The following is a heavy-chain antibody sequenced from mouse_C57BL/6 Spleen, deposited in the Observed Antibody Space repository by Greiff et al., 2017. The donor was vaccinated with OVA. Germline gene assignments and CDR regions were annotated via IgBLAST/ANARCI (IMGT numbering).Heavy chain of an antibody. CDR3: TGDYYGSRYFDV. J-gene: IGHJ1*03. D-gene: IGHD1-1*01. CDR1: GFNIKDDY. V-gene: IGHV14-4*01. Sequence: VQLQQSGAELVRPGASVKLSCTASGFNIKDDYMHWVKQRPEQGLEWIGWIDPENGDTEYASQFPGKATITADTSSNTAYLQLSSLTSDDTAVYYCTGDYYGSRYFDVWGTGTTVTVSS. CDR2: IDPENGDT.